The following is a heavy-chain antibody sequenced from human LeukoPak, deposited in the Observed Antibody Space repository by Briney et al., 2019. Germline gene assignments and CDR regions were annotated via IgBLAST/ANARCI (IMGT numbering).Heavy chain of an antibody. J-gene: IGHJ4*02. CDR1: GFSFRDYR. CDR3: VRDRRPRGGDRFYDY. CDR2: IKKDGSEK. V-gene: IGHV3-7*01. Sequence: GGSLRLSCVVSGFSFRDYRMSWVRQAPGKGLEWVANIKKDGSEKSYVASVKGRFAISRDNDVNSLYLELNSLRVDDMAMYFCVRDRRPRGGDRFYDYWGQGTMVTVSS. D-gene: IGHD2-21*02.